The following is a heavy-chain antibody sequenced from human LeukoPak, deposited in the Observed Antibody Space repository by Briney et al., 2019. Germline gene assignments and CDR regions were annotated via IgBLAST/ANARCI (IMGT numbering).Heavy chain of an antibody. Sequence: GGSLRLSCAASGFAFDDYAMHWVRQAPGKGLEWVSVISWDGGYTYYADSVKGRFTISRDNSKNSLYLQMNSLRTEDTALYYCAKDDRAVAGTGYFDYWGQGTLVTVSS. CDR3: AKDDRAVAGTGYFDY. CDR1: GFAFDDYA. J-gene: IGHJ4*02. V-gene: IGHV3-43D*03. D-gene: IGHD6-19*01. CDR2: ISWDGGYT.